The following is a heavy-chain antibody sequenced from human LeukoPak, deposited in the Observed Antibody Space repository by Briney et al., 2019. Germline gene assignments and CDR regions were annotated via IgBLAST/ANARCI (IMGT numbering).Heavy chain of an antibody. CDR2: IYSGGST. D-gene: IGHD6-25*01. CDR1: GFTFSSNY. V-gene: IGHV3-66*02. Sequence: GGSLRLSCAASGFTFSSNYMSWVRQAPGKGLEWVSVIYSGGSTYYADSVKGRFTIYRDNSKNTLYLQMNSLSAEDTAVYYCASDPSISGWFDPWGQGTLVTVSS. J-gene: IGHJ5*02. CDR3: ASDPSISGWFDP.